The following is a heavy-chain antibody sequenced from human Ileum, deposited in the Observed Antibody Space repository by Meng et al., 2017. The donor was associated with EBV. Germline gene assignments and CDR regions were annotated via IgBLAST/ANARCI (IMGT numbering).Heavy chain of an antibody. D-gene: IGHD3-22*01. V-gene: IGHV2-5*02. J-gene: IGHJ4*02. CDR1: GFSLSISGVG. Sequence: QITLKESGPTLVNSTQTLTLTFSFSGFSLSISGVGVGWIRQPPGKALEWLALIYWDDDKRYSPSLKSRLTITKDTSKYQVVLTMTNMDPVDTATYYCTHRPMTSAYYYCDYWGQGTLVTVSS. CDR2: IYWDDDK. CDR3: THRPMTSAYYYCDY.